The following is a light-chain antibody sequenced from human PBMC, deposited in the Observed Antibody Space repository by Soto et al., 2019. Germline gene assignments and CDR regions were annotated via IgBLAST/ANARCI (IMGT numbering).Light chain of an antibody. V-gene: IGLV1-40*01. CDR3: QSYDSSLSASRV. Sequence: QSVLTQPPSVSGAPGQRVTISCTGSSSNIGAGYDVHWYQQLPGTAPKLLIYGNTNRPSGVPDRFSGSKSVTSASLAITGLQAEDEADYYCQSYDSSLSASRVLGRGTQLTVL. CDR1: SSNIGAGYD. J-gene: IGLJ3*02. CDR2: GNT.